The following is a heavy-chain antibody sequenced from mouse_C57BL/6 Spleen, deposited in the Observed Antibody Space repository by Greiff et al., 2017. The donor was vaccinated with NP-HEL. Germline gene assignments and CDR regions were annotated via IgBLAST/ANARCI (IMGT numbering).Heavy chain of an antibody. CDR1: GFSLTSYG. V-gene: IGHV2-4*01. CDR3: AKESPVVGGRFAY. CDR2: IWSGGST. J-gene: IGHJ3*01. Sequence: QVQLKESGPGLVQPSQSLSITCTVSGFSLTSYGVHWVRQPPGKGLEWLGVIWSGGSTDYTAAFISRLSISKDNSKSQVFFKMNSLQADDTAIYYCAKESPVVGGRFAYWGQGTLVTVSA. D-gene: IGHD1-1*01.